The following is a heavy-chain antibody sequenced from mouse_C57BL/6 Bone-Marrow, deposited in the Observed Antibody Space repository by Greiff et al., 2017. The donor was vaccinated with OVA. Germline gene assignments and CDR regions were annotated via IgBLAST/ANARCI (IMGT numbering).Heavy chain of an antibody. V-gene: IGHV1-9*01. Sequence: VQLQQSGAELMKPGASVKLSCKATGYTFTGYWIEWVKQRPGHGLEWIGEILPGSGCTNYNEKFKGKATFTADTSSNTAYMQLSSLTTEDSAIYYCASLGLRREGDYWGQGTTLTVSS. CDR1: GYTFTGYW. CDR3: ASLGLRREGDY. D-gene: IGHD2-2*01. J-gene: IGHJ2*01. CDR2: ILPGSGCT.